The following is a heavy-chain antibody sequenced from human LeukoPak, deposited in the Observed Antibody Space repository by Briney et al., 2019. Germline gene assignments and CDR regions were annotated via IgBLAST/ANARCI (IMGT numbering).Heavy chain of an antibody. Sequence: PGGSLRLSCAASGFTFSSYAMHWVRQAPGKGLEWVAVISYDGSNKYYADSVKGRFTISRDNSKNTPYLQMHSLRAEDTAVYYCAKDGVNWGSYFDSWGQGTLVTVSS. D-gene: IGHD7-27*01. CDR1: GFTFSSYA. V-gene: IGHV3-30-3*01. J-gene: IGHJ4*02. CDR3: AKDGVNWGSYFDS. CDR2: ISYDGSNK.